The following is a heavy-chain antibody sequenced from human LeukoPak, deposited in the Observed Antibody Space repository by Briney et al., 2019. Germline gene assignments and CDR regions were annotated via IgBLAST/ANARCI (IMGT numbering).Heavy chain of an antibody. V-gene: IGHV3-30*02. CDR2: IRYDGSNK. Sequence: PGGSLRLSCAASGFTFRRYGMSWVRQAPGKGLEWVAFIRYDGSNKYYADSVKGRFTISRDNSKNTLYLQMNSLRAEDTAVYYCAKSRNMVRGVEIDYWGQGTLVTVSS. CDR1: GFTFRRYG. CDR3: AKSRNMVRGVEIDY. J-gene: IGHJ4*02. D-gene: IGHD3-10*01.